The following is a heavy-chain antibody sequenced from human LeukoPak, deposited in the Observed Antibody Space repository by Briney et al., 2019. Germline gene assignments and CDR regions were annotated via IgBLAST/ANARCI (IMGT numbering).Heavy chain of an antibody. CDR3: AGSGWQVYLDY. Sequence: TGGSLRLSCAASGFTFTTFWMSWVRQAPGKGLEWVANIKQDGSERYYVDSVKGRFTISRDNAKNSLYLQMNSRRAEDTGVYYCAGSGWQVYLDYWGQGALVTVSS. V-gene: IGHV3-7*01. CDR2: IKQDGSER. CDR1: GFTFTTFW. D-gene: IGHD6-19*01. J-gene: IGHJ4*02.